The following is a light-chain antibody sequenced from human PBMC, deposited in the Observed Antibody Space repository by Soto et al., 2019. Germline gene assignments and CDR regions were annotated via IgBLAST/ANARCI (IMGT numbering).Light chain of an antibody. Sequence: DIQMTQSPSSLSASVGDRVTIICRASQSISSYLNWYQQKPGKAPKLLIYAASSLQSGVPSRFSGSGSGTDFTLTISSLQPEDFATYYCQHQRTFGQGTKVEIK. CDR1: QSISSY. CDR2: AAS. V-gene: IGKV1-39*01. J-gene: IGKJ1*01. CDR3: QHQRT.